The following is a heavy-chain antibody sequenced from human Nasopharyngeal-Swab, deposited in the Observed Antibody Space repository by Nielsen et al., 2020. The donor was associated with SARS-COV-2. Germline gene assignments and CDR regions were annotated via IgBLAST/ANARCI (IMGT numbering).Heavy chain of an antibody. CDR3: VRETAVAGDYYCDY. V-gene: IGHV3-74*01. Sequence: GESLKISCAASGFTLSSYWMHWVRQAPGKGLVWVSRINRDGSSTSYADSVKGRFTISRENAKNTLYLQMNSLRVEDTAVYYCVRETAVAGDYYCDYWGQGTLVAVSS. CDR1: GFTLSSYW. J-gene: IGHJ4*02. CDR2: INRDGSST. D-gene: IGHD6-19*01.